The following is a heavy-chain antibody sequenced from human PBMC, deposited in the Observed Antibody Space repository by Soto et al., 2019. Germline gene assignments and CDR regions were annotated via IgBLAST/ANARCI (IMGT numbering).Heavy chain of an antibody. D-gene: IGHD6-19*01. V-gene: IGHV1-69*13. CDR3: ARAVAVPADFDY. Sequence: ASVKVSCKASGGTFSNYALSWVRQAPGQGLEWMGDIIPIFGTTNNAQKFQGRVTITADEATSTAYMELSSLRSEDTAVYYCARAVAVPADFDYWGQGTLVTVSS. J-gene: IGHJ4*02. CDR2: IIPIFGTT. CDR1: GGTFSNYA.